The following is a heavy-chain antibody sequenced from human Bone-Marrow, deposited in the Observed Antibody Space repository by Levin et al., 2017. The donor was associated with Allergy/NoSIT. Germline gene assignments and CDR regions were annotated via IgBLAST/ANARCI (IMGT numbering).Heavy chain of an antibody. J-gene: IGHJ5*02. CDR2: IPSDEINK. V-gene: IGHV3-30*03. CDR3: ATDQSGRFDP. Sequence: GGSLRLSCAVSGFSFSLFGMQWVRQAPGKGLEWVAIIPSDEINKYYADSVKGRFVVSRDNSKNTLYLQMDNLRPEDTAVYFCATDQSGRFDPWGQGTLVIVSS. CDR1: GFSFSLFG.